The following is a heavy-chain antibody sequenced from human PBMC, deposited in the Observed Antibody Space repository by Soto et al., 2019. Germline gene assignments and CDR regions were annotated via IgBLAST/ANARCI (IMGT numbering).Heavy chain of an antibody. D-gene: IGHD3-22*01. Sequence: GGSLRLSCAASGFTFGYYWMSWVRQAPGKGPEWVSVISYNGGNTFYADSVKGRFTISRDNSKNTVYLQMNSLRVEDTGVYYCAQGSSSAWNYYYDSSGYGDYWGQGARVTVSS. V-gene: IGHV3-23*01. CDR2: ISYNGGNT. J-gene: IGHJ4*02. CDR3: AQGSSSAWNYYYDSSGYGDY. CDR1: GFTFGYYW.